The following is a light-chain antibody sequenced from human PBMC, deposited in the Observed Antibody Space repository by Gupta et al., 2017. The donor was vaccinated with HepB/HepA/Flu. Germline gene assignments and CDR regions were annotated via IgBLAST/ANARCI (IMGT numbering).Light chain of an antibody. J-gene: IGLJ2*01. V-gene: IGLV3-1*01. CDR3: QAGDSGTVV. Sequence: SYNLTQAPSVSVSPGQTASITCSGDKLGDKYACWYQQKPGQSPLLVIYKDSKRPAGIPERFSGSNSGNTATLTISGTQAMDEADYYCQAGDSGTVVFGGGTKLTVL. CDR1: KLGDKY. CDR2: KDS.